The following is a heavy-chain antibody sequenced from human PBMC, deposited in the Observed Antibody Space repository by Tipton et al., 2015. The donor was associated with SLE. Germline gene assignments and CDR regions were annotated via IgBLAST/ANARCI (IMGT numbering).Heavy chain of an antibody. D-gene: IGHD5-12*01. CDR1: GGSIGSYY. CDR3: ASEPRRGYHDY. Sequence: LRLSCTVSGGSIGSYYWSWIRQPPGKGLEWIGYVYYSGSTIYNPSLKSRVNMSVDTSKSQFSLRLSSVTAADTAVYFCASEPRRGYHDYWGQGTLVIVSS. V-gene: IGHV4-59*08. J-gene: IGHJ4*02. CDR2: VYYSGST.